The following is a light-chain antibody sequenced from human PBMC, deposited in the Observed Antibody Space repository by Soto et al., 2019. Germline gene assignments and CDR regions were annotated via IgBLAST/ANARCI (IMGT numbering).Light chain of an antibody. CDR1: SSDVGSYNR. J-gene: IGLJ2*01. CDR2: EVS. CDR3: SSYTSSSTFV. V-gene: IGLV2-18*02. Sequence: QSALTQPPSVSGSPGQSVTISCTGTSSDVGSYNRVSWYHQPPGTAPKLMISEVSKRPSGVPDRFSGSKSGNTASLTISGLQAEDEGDYYCSSYTSSSTFVFGGGTKLTVL.